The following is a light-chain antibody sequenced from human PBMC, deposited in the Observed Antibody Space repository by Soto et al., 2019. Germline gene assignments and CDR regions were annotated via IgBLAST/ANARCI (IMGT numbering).Light chain of an antibody. V-gene: IGKV3-20*01. J-gene: IGKJ1*01. CDR1: QSVDRSY. Sequence: EGVLTQSPGILSLSPGERATLSCRASQSVDRSYLAWYQQRPGQAPRLLIYGASSRATGIPDRFSGSGSGTDFTLTISRLEPEDFAVYYCQQYNNWPGTFGQGTKVEIK. CDR3: QQYNNWPGT. CDR2: GAS.